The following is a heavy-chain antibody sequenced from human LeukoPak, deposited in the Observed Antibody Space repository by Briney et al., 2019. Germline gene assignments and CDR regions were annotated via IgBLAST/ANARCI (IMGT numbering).Heavy chain of an antibody. V-gene: IGHV3-64D*06. Sequence: GGSLRLSCAASGFTFSSYAMTWVRQAPGKGLEYVSGISSNGGSTYHADSVKGRFTISRDNSKNTLYFQMSSLRAEDTAVYYCVRVSGVVGATYFDYWGQGTLVTVSS. D-gene: IGHD1-26*01. CDR3: VRVSGVVGATYFDY. CDR2: ISSNGGST. J-gene: IGHJ4*02. CDR1: GFTFSSYA.